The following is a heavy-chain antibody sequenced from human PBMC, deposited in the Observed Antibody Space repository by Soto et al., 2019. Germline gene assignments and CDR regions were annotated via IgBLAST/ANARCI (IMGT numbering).Heavy chain of an antibody. CDR2: IYYSGST. J-gene: IGHJ5*02. CDR3: ARGPRPCCYDSRNGFDP. V-gene: IGHV4-61*01. D-gene: IGHD3-22*01. CDR1: AGSVSSGSYY. Sequence: SETLSLTCTVSAGSVSSGSYYWSWIRQPPGKGLEGIGCIYYSGSTNYNPSLKSRGTISVDTSKNQFSLKLSSVTAADTAVYYCARGPRPCCYDSRNGFDPWGQGTLVTVSS.